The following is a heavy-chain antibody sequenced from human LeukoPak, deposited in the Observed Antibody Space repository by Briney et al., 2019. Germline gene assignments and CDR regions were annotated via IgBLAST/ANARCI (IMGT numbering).Heavy chain of an antibody. J-gene: IGHJ4*02. V-gene: IGHV3-11*04. CDR1: GFTFSDYY. CDR3: ARDYPRGYSGYDEVYFDY. D-gene: IGHD5-12*01. Sequence: GGSLRLSCAASGFTFSDYYMSWIRQAPGKGLEWVSYISSSGSTIYYADSVKGRFTISRDNAKNSLYLQMNSLRAEDTAVYYCARDYPRGYSGYDEVYFDYWGQGTLVTVSS. CDR2: ISSSGSTI.